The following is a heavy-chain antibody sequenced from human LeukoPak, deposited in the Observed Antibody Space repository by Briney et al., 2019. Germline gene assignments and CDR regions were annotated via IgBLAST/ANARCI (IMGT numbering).Heavy chain of an antibody. J-gene: IGHJ4*02. CDR3: ARGTRAVAGD. D-gene: IGHD6-19*01. CDR2: IYYSGST. V-gene: IGHV4-59*01. CDR1: GGSISSYY. Sequence: SETLSLTCTVSGGSISSYYWSWIRQPPGEGLEWIGYIYYSGSTNYNPSLKSRVTISVDTSKNQFSLKLSSVTAADTAVYYCARGTRAVAGDWGQGTLVTVSS.